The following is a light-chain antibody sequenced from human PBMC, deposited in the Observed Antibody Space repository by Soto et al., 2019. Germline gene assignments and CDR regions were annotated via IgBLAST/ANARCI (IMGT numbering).Light chain of an antibody. CDR1: SSDVGGYNF. CDR3: CSYADSYV. V-gene: IGLV2-11*01. CDR2: DVN. J-gene: IGLJ1*01. Sequence: QSALTQPRSVSGSPGQSVTISCTGTSSDVGGYNFVSWYQQHPGKAPKLMIYDVNKRPSGVPDRFSGSKSGNTASLTISGLQAEDEADYYCCSYADSYVFGTGTK.